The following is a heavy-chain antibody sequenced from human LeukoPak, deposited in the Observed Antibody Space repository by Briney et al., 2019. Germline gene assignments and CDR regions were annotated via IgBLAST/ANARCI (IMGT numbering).Heavy chain of an antibody. D-gene: IGHD6-19*01. V-gene: IGHV1-69*04. CDR3: ARISAVAGRHFDY. CDR1: GGTFSNYA. CDR2: IIPILGIT. Sequence: ASVNVSFKASGGTFSNYAISWVRQAPGQGLELMANIIPILGITNYAQKFQGRVTITVAKSTSTAYMEMSSLRSEDTAVYYCARISAVAGRHFDYWGQGTLVTVSS. J-gene: IGHJ4*02.